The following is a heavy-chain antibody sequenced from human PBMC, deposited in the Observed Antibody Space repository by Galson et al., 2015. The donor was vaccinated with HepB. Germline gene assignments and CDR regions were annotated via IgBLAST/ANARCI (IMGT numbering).Heavy chain of an antibody. CDR1: GFTFDDYA. V-gene: IGHV3-9*01. Sequence: SLRLSCAASGFTFDDYAMHWVRQAPGKGLEWVSGISWNSGSIGYADSVKGRFTISRDNAKNSLYLQMNSLRAEDTALYYCARGPNTFRLLFSDYWGQGTLVTVSS. CDR2: ISWNSGSI. CDR3: ARGPNTFRLLFSDY. D-gene: IGHD2/OR15-2a*01. J-gene: IGHJ4*02.